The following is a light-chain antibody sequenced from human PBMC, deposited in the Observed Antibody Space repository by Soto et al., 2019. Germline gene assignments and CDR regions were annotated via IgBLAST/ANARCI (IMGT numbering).Light chain of an antibody. V-gene: IGLV4-69*01. CDR3: QTWGTGIHV. CDR2: LNSDGSH. J-gene: IGLJ1*01. Sequence: QSVLTQSPSASASLGASVKLTCTLSSGHSSYAIAWHQQQPEKGPRYLMKLNSDGSHSKGDGLPDRFSGSSSGAERYLIISSHQSEDEADYYCQTWGTGIHVFGTGTKVTVL. CDR1: SGHSSYA.